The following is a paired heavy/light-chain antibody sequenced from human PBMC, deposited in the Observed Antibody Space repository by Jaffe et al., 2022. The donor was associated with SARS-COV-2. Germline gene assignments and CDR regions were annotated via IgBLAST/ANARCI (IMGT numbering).Light chain of an antibody. CDR3: QQYHRSPRT. CDR2: GAS. J-gene: IGKJ1*01. V-gene: IGKV3-20*01. CDR1: QSIDSGY. Sequence: EILLTQSPGTLSLSPGERATLSCRASQSIDSGYLAWYQQKPGQAPRLLIYGASSRATGIPDRFSGSGSETDFTLTITSLEPEDFAVFYCQQYHRSPRTFGQGTKVEI.
Heavy chain of an antibody. CDR1: GFAFNNYA. Sequence: EVELVESGGGLVQPGGSLRLSCAASGFAFNNYAMGWLRQTPGKGPEWVSDISAGGDSAYYADSMKGRFTFTRDNSKNSLFLQMSGLRADDTAVYYCARVGWMGGYDSWGQGTLVTVSS. D-gene: IGHD5-12*01. CDR2: ISAGGDSA. J-gene: IGHJ5*02. CDR3: ARVGWMGGYDS. V-gene: IGHV3-23*04.